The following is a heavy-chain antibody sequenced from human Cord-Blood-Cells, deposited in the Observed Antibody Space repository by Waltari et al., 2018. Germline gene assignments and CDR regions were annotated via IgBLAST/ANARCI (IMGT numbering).Heavy chain of an antibody. CDR2: IERKDYGGTT. CDR3: TRGRMTTVTTFDY. V-gene: IGHV3-49*05. Sequence: EVQLVESGGGLVTPGRSLRLSCTASGFTFGDYAMSWFLQAPGKGVEWVGLIERKDYGGTTENAAAVKGRFTISRDDSKSIAYLQMNSLKTEDTAVYYCTRGRMTTVTTFDYWGQGTLVTVSS. CDR1: GFTFGDYA. J-gene: IGHJ4*02. D-gene: IGHD4-17*01.